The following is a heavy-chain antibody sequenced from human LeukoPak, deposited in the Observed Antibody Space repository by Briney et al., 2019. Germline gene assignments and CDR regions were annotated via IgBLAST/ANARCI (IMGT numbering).Heavy chain of an antibody. CDR3: ARGSKAIYYTLDY. J-gene: IGHJ4*02. Sequence: SETLSLTCTVSGGSISSYYWNWIRQPAGGGLEWIGRIHSSGGTNYNPSLKSGITVSLDTSRNQFSLQLTSVAAADTAVYYCARGSKAIYYTLDYWGQGTLVTVSS. CDR2: IHSSGGT. D-gene: IGHD1-26*01. CDR1: GGSISSYY. V-gene: IGHV4-4*07.